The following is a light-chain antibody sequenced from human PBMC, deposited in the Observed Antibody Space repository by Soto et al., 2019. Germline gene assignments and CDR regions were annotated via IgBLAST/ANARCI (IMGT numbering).Light chain of an antibody. Sequence: DTLLTQSPCTLALSPGETATRTCSASHSVSSTFLAWYQQKPGHAPTLLIYDADTRATGIPDRLSGSGFGTHFTLTISSLEPEDFAMYYCQQSASSVTFGQGTRLEIK. CDR1: HSVSSTF. CDR2: DAD. CDR3: QQSASSVT. J-gene: IGKJ5*01. V-gene: IGKV3-20*01.